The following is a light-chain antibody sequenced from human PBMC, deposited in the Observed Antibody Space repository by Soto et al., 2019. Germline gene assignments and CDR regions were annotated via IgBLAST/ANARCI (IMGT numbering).Light chain of an antibody. J-gene: IGLJ3*02. CDR3: GTWDSSLGAGV. CDR1: SSNIGDNY. V-gene: IGLV1-51*01. Sequence: QSVLTQPPSVSAAPGQKVTISCSGSSSNIGDNYVSWYQHLPGTAPKLLIYDNNKRPSGIPDRFSASKSATSATLGITGLQTGDEADYYCGTWDSSLGAGVFGGGTKLTVL. CDR2: DNN.